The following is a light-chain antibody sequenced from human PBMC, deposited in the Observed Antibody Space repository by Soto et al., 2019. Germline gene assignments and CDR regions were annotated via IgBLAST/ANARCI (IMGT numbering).Light chain of an antibody. J-gene: IGKJ1*01. V-gene: IGKV3-20*01. Sequence: EIVLTQSPGTLSLSPGERATLSCRASQSVSSNYLAWYQRKPGQAPRLLIYGASSRATDIPNRSSGSGSGTDFTLTINRLEPEDFAVYFCQQYGGSPPTFGQGTKVEIK. CDR2: GAS. CDR3: QQYGGSPPT. CDR1: QSVSSNY.